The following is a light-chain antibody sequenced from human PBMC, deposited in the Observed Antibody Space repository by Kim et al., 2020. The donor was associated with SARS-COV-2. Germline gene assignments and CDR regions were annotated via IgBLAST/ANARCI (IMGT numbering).Light chain of an antibody. CDR3: QKYNSAPWT. V-gene: IGKV1-27*01. CDR2: AAA. CDR1: QDIANS. Sequence: ASIEDRVTIPCRASQDIANSLAWYQQKPGKVPQVLIYAAATLQSGVPSRFSGSGSGTEFTLTIGSLQTEDVATYYCQKYNSAPWTFGPGTKVDIK. J-gene: IGKJ1*01.